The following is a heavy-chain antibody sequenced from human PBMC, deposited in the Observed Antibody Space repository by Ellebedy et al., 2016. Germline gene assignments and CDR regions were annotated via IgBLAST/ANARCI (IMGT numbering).Heavy chain of an antibody. J-gene: IGHJ5*02. V-gene: IGHV3-15*01. Sequence: GESLKISXAASGFTFSNAWMSWVRQAPGKGLEWVGRIKSKTDGGTTDYAAPVKGRFTISRDDSKNTLYLQMNSLKTEDTAVYYCTTDTDGSTVNWFNPWGQGTLVTVSS. CDR2: IKSKTDGGTT. CDR1: GFTFSNAW. CDR3: TTDTDGSTVNWFNP. D-gene: IGHD1-26*01.